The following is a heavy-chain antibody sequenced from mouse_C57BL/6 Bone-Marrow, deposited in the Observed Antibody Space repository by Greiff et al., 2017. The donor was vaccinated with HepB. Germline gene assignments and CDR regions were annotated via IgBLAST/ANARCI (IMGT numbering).Heavy chain of an antibody. CDR2: SRNKANDYTT. D-gene: IGHD2-4*01. Sequence: EVQVVESGGGLVQSGRSLRLSCATSGFTFSDFYMEWVRQAPGKGLEWIAASRNKANDYTTEYSASVKGRFIVSRDTSQSILYLQMNALRAEDTAIYYCARDAYDYDETYWYFDVWGTGTTVTVSS. J-gene: IGHJ1*03. V-gene: IGHV7-1*01. CDR3: ARDAYDYDETYWYFDV. CDR1: GFTFSDFY.